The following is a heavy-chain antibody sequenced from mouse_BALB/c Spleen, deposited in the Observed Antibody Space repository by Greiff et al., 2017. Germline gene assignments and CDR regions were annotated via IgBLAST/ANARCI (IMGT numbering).Heavy chain of an antibody. Sequence: EVHLVESGGGLVQPGGSRKLSCAASGFTFSSFGMHWVRQAPEKGLEWVAYISSGSSTIYYADTVKGRFTISRDNPKNTLFLQMTSLRSEDTAMDYCARSGNSGAMDYWGQGTSVTVSS. CDR1: GFTFSSFG. CDR2: ISSGSSTI. D-gene: IGHD1-3*01. V-gene: IGHV5-17*02. CDR3: ARSGNSGAMDY. J-gene: IGHJ4*01.